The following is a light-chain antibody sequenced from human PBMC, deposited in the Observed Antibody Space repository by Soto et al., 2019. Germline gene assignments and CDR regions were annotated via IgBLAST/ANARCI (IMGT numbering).Light chain of an antibody. CDR3: CSYAGSSTYV. CDR2: GGS. Sequence: QSALTQPASVSGSPGQSITISCTGTSSDVGSYNLVSWYQKHPGQAPKVMIYGGSKRPSGVTNRFSGYQSGNTASLTISGLQAEDEADYYCCSYAGSSTYVFGTGTKLTVL. V-gene: IGLV2-23*01. CDR1: SSDVGSYNL. J-gene: IGLJ1*01.